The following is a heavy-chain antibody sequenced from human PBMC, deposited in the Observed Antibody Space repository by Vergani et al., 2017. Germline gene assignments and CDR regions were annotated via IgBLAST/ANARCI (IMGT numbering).Heavy chain of an antibody. D-gene: IGHD5-12*01. CDR2: IIPIFGTA. V-gene: IGHV1-69*12. J-gene: IGHJ3*01. Sequence: QVQLVQSGAEVKKPGSSVKVSCKASGGTFSSYAISWVRQAPGQGLEWMGGIIPIFGTANYAQKFQGRVTITADESTSTAYMELSSLRFEDTAVYFCTKGSVYYHDSAGHGYDPYTGFDLWGQGTLVTVSS. CDR3: TKGSVYYHDSAGHGYDPYTGFDL. CDR1: GGTFSSYA.